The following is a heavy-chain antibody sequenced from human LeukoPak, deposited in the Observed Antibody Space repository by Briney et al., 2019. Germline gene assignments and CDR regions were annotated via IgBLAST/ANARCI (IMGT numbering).Heavy chain of an antibody. V-gene: IGHV1-2*02. J-gene: IGHJ6*03. Sequence: ASVKVSCKASGYTFTGYYMHWVRRAPGQGLEWMGWINPNSGGTNYVQKFQGRVTMTRDTSISTAYMELSRLRSDNTAVYYCARDRSAEIVVVPAAKGSYYYYMDVWGKGTTVTVSS. CDR2: INPNSGGT. CDR1: GYTFTGYY. CDR3: ARDRSAEIVVVPAAKGSYYYYMDV. D-gene: IGHD2-2*01.